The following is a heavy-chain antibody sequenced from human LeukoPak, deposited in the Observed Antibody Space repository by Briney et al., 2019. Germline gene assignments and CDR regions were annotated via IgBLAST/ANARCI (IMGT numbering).Heavy chain of an antibody. CDR3: ASEGRTV. D-gene: IGHD1-1*01. CDR2: ISYDGSNK. Sequence: PGRSLRLSCAASGFTFNSYAMHWVRQAPGKGLGWVAVISYDGSNKYYADSVKGRFTISRDNSKNTLYMQMNSLRVEDTAVYYCASEGRTVWGQGNLVNVFS. J-gene: IGHJ4*02. CDR1: GFTFNSYA. V-gene: IGHV3-30-3*01.